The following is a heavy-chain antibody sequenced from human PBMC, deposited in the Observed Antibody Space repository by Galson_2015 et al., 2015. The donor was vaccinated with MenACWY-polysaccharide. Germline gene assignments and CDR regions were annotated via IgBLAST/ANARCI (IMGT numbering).Heavy chain of an antibody. CDR2: IYSGGNT. V-gene: IGHV3-53*01. CDR1: GLIVSANY. CDR3: ARHRPRGNGMDV. D-gene: IGHD1-14*01. Sequence: SLRLSCAASGLIVSANYMAWFRQPPGKGLEWVSTIYSGGNTYYADSVKGRFTISRDNSKNTLYLQMNSLRADDTAMYYCARHRPRGNGMDVWGQGTLVTVS. J-gene: IGHJ6*02.